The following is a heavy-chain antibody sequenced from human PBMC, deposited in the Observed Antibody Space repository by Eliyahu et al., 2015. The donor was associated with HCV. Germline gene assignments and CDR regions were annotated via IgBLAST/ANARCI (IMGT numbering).Heavy chain of an antibody. CDR3: AREPSTGGFDY. CDR2: IWYDGSNK. J-gene: IGHJ4*02. V-gene: IGHV3-33*01. CDR1: GFTXGSFG. Sequence: QVQLVESGGGVVQPGRSLRPSCAASGFTXGSFGMHGVRQAPGKGLEWVAVIWYDGSNKYYADSVKGRFTISRDNSKNTLYLQMNSLRAEDTAVYYCAREPSTGGFDYWGQGTLVTVSS.